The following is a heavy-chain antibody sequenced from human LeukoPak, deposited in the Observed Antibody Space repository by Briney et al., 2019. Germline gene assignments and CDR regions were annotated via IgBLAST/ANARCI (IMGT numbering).Heavy chain of an antibody. CDR1: GFTFSSYA. J-gene: IGHJ4*02. D-gene: IGHD4-23*01. CDR2: ISGSGGST. CDR3: ARGAHKRDDYGGFFDY. Sequence: GGSLRLSCAASGFTFSSYAMSWVRQAPGKGLEWVSAISGSGGSTYYADSVKGRFTISRDNSKNTLYLQMNGLRAEDTAVYYCARGAHKRDDYGGFFDYWGQGTLVTVSS. V-gene: IGHV3-23*01.